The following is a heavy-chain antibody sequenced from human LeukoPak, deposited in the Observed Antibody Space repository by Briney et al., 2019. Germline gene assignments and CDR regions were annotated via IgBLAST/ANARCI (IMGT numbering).Heavy chain of an antibody. J-gene: IGHJ4*02. CDR1: GGSISSSNL. CDR2: VSHRGDT. V-gene: IGHV4/OR15-8*02. D-gene: IGHD3-10*01. CDR3: TRGGLTFGGN. Sequence: PSETLSLTCAVFGGSISSSNLWSWARQPPGKGLEWIGEVSHRGDTNYNPSLKSRVTISIDKSKNQFSLRLTSVTAADTAVYYCTRGGLTFGGNWGQGILVTVSS.